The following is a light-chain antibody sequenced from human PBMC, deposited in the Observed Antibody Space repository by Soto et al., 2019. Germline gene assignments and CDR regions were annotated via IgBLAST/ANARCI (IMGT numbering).Light chain of an antibody. CDR3: QQRSNWPRGT. CDR1: QRVSSY. CDR2: DAS. J-gene: IGKJ3*01. Sequence: EIVLTQSPATLSFSPGERATLSCRASQRVSSYLAWYQQKPGQAPRLLIYDASNRATGIPARFSGSGSGTDFTLTISSLEPEDFAVYYCQQRSNWPRGTFGPGTKVDIK. V-gene: IGKV3-11*01.